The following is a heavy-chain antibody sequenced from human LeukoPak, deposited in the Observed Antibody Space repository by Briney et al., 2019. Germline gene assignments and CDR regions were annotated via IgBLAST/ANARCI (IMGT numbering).Heavy chain of an antibody. CDR2: IIPIFGTA. CDR1: GYTFTSYD. D-gene: IGHD3-22*01. V-gene: IGHV1-69*06. J-gene: IGHJ4*02. Sequence: GASVKVSCKASGYTFTSYDINWVRQATGQGLEWMGGIIPIFGTANYAQKFQDRVTITADKSTSTDYMELSSLRSEDTAVHYCASLNYYDTSGYFDYWGQGTLVTVSS. CDR3: ASLNYYDTSGYFDY.